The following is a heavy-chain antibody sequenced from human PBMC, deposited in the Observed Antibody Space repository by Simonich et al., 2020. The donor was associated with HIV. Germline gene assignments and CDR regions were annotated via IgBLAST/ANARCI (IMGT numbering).Heavy chain of an antibody. CDR1: GFTFADYA. CDR2: ISGEGGGI. CDR3: AKGNNWNYVDYYYGMDV. D-gene: IGHD1-7*01. Sequence: EVQLVESGGGLVQPGRSLRLSCAASGFTFADYAMHWVRQAPAKGLGWVSGISGEGGGIGYADSVNGRFTISRDNAKNSLYLQMNSLRAEDTALYYCAKGNNWNYVDYYYGMDVWGQGTTVTVSS. V-gene: IGHV3-9*01. J-gene: IGHJ6*02.